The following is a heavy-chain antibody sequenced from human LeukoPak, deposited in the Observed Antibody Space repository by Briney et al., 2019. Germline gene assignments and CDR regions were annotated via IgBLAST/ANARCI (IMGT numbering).Heavy chain of an antibody. CDR2: IYPGDSDT. D-gene: IGHD2-2*02. CDR3: ARGHRSVVPAATPRHDAFDI. CDR1: GYSFTSYW. V-gene: IGHV5-51*01. J-gene: IGHJ3*02. Sequence: GESLKISCKGSGYSFTSYWIGWVRQMPGKGLEWMGIIYPGDSDTRYSPSFQGQVTISADKSISTAYLQWSSLKASDTAMYYCARGHRSVVPAATPRHDAFDIWGQGTMVTVSS.